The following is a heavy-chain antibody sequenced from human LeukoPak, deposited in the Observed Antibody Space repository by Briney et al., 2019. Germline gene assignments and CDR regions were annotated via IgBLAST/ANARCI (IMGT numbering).Heavy chain of an antibody. Sequence: GGSLRLSCAASGFTFSSYSMNWVRQAPGKGLEWVSYISSSSTIYYADSVKGRFTISRDNAKNSLYLQMNSLRAEDTAVYYCARDERHAFDIWGQGTMVTVSS. J-gene: IGHJ3*02. D-gene: IGHD1-1*01. CDR2: ISSSSTI. CDR1: GFTFSSYS. V-gene: IGHV3-48*01. CDR3: ARDERHAFDI.